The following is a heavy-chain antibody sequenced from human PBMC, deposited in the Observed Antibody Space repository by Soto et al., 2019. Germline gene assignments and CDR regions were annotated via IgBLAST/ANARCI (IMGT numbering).Heavy chain of an antibody. Sequence: EVQLVESGGGLVQPGGSLRLSCAASGFGFSNYEMNWVRQAPGKGLEWVSYITSGGGATIYADSVKGRFTISRDNAKDSLYLQMNSRRVEDTAVYYCARGDCSTSCYIGYWGQGVLVTVS. J-gene: IGHJ4*02. CDR2: ITSGGGAT. V-gene: IGHV3-48*03. D-gene: IGHD2-2*01. CDR1: GFGFSNYE. CDR3: ARGDCSTSCYIGY.